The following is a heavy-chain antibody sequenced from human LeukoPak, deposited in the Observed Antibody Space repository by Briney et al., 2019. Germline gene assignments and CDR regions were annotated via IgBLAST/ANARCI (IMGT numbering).Heavy chain of an antibody. CDR1: GFTFSSYA. Sequence: PGGSLRLSCAASGFTFSSYAMHWVRQAPGKGLEWVAVISYDGSNKYYADSVKGRFTISRDNSKNTLYLQLNSLRAEDTAVYYCASQMWELLNPFDYWGQGTLVTVSS. D-gene: IGHD1-26*01. V-gene: IGHV3-30-3*01. CDR3: ASQMWELLNPFDY. J-gene: IGHJ4*02. CDR2: ISYDGSNK.